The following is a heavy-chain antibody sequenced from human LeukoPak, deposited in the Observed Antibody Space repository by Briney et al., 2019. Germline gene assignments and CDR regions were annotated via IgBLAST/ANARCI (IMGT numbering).Heavy chain of an antibody. Sequence: SETLSLTCTVSGGSISSYYWSWIRQPPGKGLEWIVYIYYSGSTNYNPSLKSRVTISVDTSKNQFSLKLSSVTAADTAVYYCAXGSVGATTPFDYWGQGTLVTV. D-gene: IGHD1-26*01. V-gene: IGHV4-59*01. CDR2: IYYSGST. CDR3: AXGSVGATTPFDY. CDR1: GGSISSYY. J-gene: IGHJ4*02.